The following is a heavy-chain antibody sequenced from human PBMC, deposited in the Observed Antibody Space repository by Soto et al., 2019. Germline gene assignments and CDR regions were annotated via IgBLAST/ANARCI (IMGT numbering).Heavy chain of an antibody. CDR2: IYVTGAV. CDR3: ARLRIATNNYKWFDP. Sequence: PSETLSLTXSVSGAALNSGNYYWSWIRQVPGKGLEWIGHIYVTGAVDYNPSLRDRITISQDTSERQFSLNLRLVTAADTAVYYCARLRIATNNYKWFDPWGQGTLVTV. V-gene: IGHV4-31*02. J-gene: IGHJ5*02. D-gene: IGHD2-21*01. CDR1: GAALNSGNYY.